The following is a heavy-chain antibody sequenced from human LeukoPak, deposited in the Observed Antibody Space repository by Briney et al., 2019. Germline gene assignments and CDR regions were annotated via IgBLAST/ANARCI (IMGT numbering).Heavy chain of an antibody. CDR2: ISGSGGST. D-gene: IGHD2-2*01. J-gene: IGHJ4*02. CDR1: GFTFSSYA. CDR3: AKGPDCRSTSCYARRFSFAY. Sequence: GGSLRLSCAASGFTFSSYAMSWGRQAPGKGLEWVSAISGSGGSTYYADSVKGRCTISRDNSKNTLYLQMNSLRAEDTAVYYCAKGPDCRSTSCYARRFSFAYWGQGTLVTVSS. V-gene: IGHV3-23*01.